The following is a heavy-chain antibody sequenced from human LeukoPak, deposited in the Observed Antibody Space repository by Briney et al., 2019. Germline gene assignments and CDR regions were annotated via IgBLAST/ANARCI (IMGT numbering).Heavy chain of an antibody. CDR3: ARGDSSGYYIDY. CDR1: GSTFSDYY. J-gene: IGHJ4*02. CDR2: ISSSSSYT. V-gene: IGHV3-11*06. D-gene: IGHD3-22*01. Sequence: PGGSLRLSCAASGSTFSDYYMSWIRQAPGKGLEWVSYISSSSSYTNYADSVKGRFTISRDNAKNSLYLQMNSLRAEDTAVYYCARGDSSGYYIDYWGQGTLVTVSS.